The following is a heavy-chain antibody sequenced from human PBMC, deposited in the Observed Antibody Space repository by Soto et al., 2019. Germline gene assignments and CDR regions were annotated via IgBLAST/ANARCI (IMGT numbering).Heavy chain of an antibody. J-gene: IGHJ4*02. CDR1: GFTFSDYY. D-gene: IGHD5-18*01. CDR2: ISGSGSTI. Sequence: GGSLRLSCAASGFTFSDYYMSWIRQAPGKGLEWVSYISGSGSTIYYADSVKGRFTISRDNAKNSLFLQMNSLRVEDTAVYYCAIVQAGRYSYYDYWGQGPLVTVYS. V-gene: IGHV3-11*01. CDR3: AIVQAGRYSYYDY.